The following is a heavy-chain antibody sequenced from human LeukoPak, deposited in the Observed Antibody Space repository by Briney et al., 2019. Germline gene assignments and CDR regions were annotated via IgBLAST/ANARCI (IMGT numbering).Heavy chain of an antibody. CDR2: INHSGST. D-gene: IGHD3-22*01. CDR1: GGSFSGYY. CDR3: ARGIAEYYYDSSGYYY. J-gene: IGHJ4*02. Sequence: SETLSLTCAVYGGSFSGYYWSWIRQPPGKGLEWIGEINHSGSTNYNPSLKSRVTISVDTSKNQFSLKLSSVTAADPAVYYCARGIAEYYYDSSGYYYWGQGTLVTVSS. V-gene: IGHV4-34*01.